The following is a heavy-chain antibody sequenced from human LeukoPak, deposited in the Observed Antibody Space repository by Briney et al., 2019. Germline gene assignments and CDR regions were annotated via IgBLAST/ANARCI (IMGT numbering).Heavy chain of an antibody. Sequence: GASVKVSCKASGYTFTGYYMHWVRQAPGQGLEWMGRINPNSGGTNYAQKFQGRVTMTSDTSISTPYMELSRLRSDDAAVYYCARDAGYSYGYDYWGQGTLVTVSS. CDR1: GYTFTGYY. D-gene: IGHD5-18*01. CDR3: ARDAGYSYGYDY. J-gene: IGHJ4*02. CDR2: INPNSGGT. V-gene: IGHV1-2*06.